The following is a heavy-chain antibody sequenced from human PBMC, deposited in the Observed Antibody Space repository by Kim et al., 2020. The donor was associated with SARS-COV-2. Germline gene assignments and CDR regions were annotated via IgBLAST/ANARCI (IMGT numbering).Heavy chain of an antibody. CDR3: ARQKIRGFCFFDL. V-gene: IGHV3-23*01. CDR2: VGVSGGMT. Sequence: GGSLRLSCVVSGFTLSNYYMTWVRQAPGKGLEWVAVVGVSGGMTTYADSVNGRFTVSRDDSKNTVYVQMNSLRAEDTAVYYCARQKIRGFCFFDLWGRGTLVPVSS. CDR1: GFTLSNYY. D-gene: IGHD5-12*01. J-gene: IGHJ2*01.